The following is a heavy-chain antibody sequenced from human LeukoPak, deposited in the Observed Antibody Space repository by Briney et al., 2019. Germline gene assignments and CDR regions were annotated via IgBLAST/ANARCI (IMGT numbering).Heavy chain of an antibody. Sequence: PGGSLRLSCAASGFTFSGYSMNWLRQAPGKGLEWISYISSGSGTIYYADSVKGRFTISRDNGKNSLYLQMNSLRVEDTAVYHCARDRAAPTWYFDLWGRGTLVTVSS. J-gene: IGHJ2*01. CDR3: ARDRAAPTWYFDL. V-gene: IGHV3-48*01. D-gene: IGHD2-15*01. CDR1: GFTFSGYS. CDR2: ISSGSGTI.